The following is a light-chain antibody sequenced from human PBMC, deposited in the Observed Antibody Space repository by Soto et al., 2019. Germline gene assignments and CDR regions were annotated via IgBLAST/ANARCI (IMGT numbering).Light chain of an antibody. CDR3: QQYNRWPLT. Sequence: EIVLTQSPATLSMSPGERATLSCWASQTISSSLAWYQQKPGQAPRLLIYGASTRAAGVPVRFSGSGSGAEFTLTINRLEPEDFAVYYCQQYNRWPLTFGGGTKVHIK. J-gene: IGKJ4*01. V-gene: IGKV3-15*01. CDR2: GAS. CDR1: QTISSS.